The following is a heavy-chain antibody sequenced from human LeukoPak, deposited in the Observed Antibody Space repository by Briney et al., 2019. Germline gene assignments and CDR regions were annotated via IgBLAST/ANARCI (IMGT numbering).Heavy chain of an antibody. J-gene: IGHJ6*03. V-gene: IGHV3-53*01. CDR3: SRVLRWLQFVDYYCYLYV. Sequence: GGSLRLSCAASGFTVSSNYMSWVRQAPGKGLEWVSVIYSGGSTYYTDSVKGRFTISRDNSKNTLYLPMNNLRAEDTAVYYFSRVLRWLQFVDYYCYLYVWAKGTTVTIS. CDR2: IYSGGST. D-gene: IGHD5-24*01. CDR1: GFTVSSNY.